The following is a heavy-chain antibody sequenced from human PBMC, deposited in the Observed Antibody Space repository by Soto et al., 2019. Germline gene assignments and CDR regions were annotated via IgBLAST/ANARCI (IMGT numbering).Heavy chain of an antibody. V-gene: IGHV5-10-1*01. CDR1: GYSFTSYC. Sequence: GEYVKLSCKGSGYSFTSYCISWVRRMPRKGLEWMGRIDPSDSYTNYSPSFQGHVTISADKSISTAYLQWSSLKASDSAMYYCARRGDGYKPISSYYATDVWGQATTV. CDR3: ARRGDGYKPISSYYATDV. CDR2: IDPSDSYT. J-gene: IGHJ6*02. D-gene: IGHD3-10*01.